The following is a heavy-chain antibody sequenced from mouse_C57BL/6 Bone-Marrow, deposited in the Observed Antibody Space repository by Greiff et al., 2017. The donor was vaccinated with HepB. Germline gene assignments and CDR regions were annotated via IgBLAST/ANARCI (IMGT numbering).Heavy chain of an antibody. D-gene: IGHD1-1*01. J-gene: IGHJ4*01. CDR2: ISYDGSN. Sequence: EVKVEESGPGLVKPSQSLSLTCSVTGYSITSGYYWNWIRQFPGNKLEWMGYISYDGSNNYNPSLKNRISITRDTSKNQFFLKLNSVTTEDTATYYCARDRTTVVAPYAMDYWGQGTSVTVSS. CDR3: ARDRTTVVAPYAMDY. V-gene: IGHV3-6*01. CDR1: GYSITSGYY.